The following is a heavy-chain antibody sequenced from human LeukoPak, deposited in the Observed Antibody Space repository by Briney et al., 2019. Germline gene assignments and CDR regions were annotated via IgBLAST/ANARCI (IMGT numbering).Heavy chain of an antibody. CDR1: GCTFTSYY. CDR2: SNPSGGST. D-gene: IGHD2-8*01. Sequence: GASVKVSCKASGCTFTSYYMHWVRQAPGQGLEWMGISNPSGGSTSCAQKFQGRVTMTRDMSTSTVYMELSSLRSEDTAVYYCARGYCTNGVCYTGYFDYWGQGTLVTVSS. J-gene: IGHJ4*02. V-gene: IGHV1-46*01. CDR3: ARGYCTNGVCYTGYFDY.